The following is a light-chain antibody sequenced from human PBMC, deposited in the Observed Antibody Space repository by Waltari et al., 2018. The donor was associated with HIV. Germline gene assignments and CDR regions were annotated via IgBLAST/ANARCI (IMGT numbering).Light chain of an antibody. J-gene: IGKJ4*01. CDR2: DAS. V-gene: IGKV3-11*01. CDR3: QQRSSWPLT. Sequence: EIVLTQSPATLSLSPGERATLSCRASQSVTSLLAWYQQKPGQVPRLLIYDASYRATGIPARFSGSGSWTDFTLSISSLEPDDFAVYYCQQRSSWPLTFGGGTKVEIK. CDR1: QSVTSL.